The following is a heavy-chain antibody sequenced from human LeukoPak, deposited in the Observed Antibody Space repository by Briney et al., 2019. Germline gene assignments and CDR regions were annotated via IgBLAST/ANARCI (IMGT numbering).Heavy chain of an antibody. V-gene: IGHV3-33*01. D-gene: IGHD3-22*01. Sequence: GGSLRLSCAASGFTFSSYGMHWVRQAPGKGLEWVAVIWYDGSNKYYADSVKGRFTISRDNSKNTLYLQMNSLRAEDTAVYYCARGEYYYDSSGYYSGPVLDYWGQGTLVTVSS. CDR2: IWYDGSNK. CDR1: GFTFSSYG. J-gene: IGHJ4*02. CDR3: ARGEYYYDSSGYYSGPVLDY.